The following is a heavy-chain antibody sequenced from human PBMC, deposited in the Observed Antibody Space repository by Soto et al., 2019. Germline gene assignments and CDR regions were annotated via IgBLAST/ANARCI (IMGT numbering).Heavy chain of an antibody. CDR3: AREVVGFDSSGYPSRYFDY. Sequence: QVQLQESGPGLVKPSQTLSLTCNVSGGPISGGYYWTWIRQPPGKGLEWIGYIFYSGSSYYNPSLKSRVSISVDTSKNQFSLRLTSVTAADTAVYYCAREVVGFDSSGYPSRYFDYWGQGIVVTVSS. CDR1: GGPISGGYY. J-gene: IGHJ4*02. CDR2: IFYSGSS. V-gene: IGHV4-30-4*01. D-gene: IGHD3-22*01.